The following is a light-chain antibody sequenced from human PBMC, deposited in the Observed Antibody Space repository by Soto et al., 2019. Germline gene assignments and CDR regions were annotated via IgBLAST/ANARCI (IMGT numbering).Light chain of an antibody. Sequence: EIVLTQSPATLSLSPGERATLSCRASQSVSSYLAWYQQKPGQAPRLLIYDASNRAAGIPARFSGSGSGTDFTLTISSLEPEDVAVYYCQQRSNWPGTFGQGNKVEIK. CDR1: QSVSSY. V-gene: IGKV3-11*01. J-gene: IGKJ1*01. CDR3: QQRSNWPGT. CDR2: DAS.